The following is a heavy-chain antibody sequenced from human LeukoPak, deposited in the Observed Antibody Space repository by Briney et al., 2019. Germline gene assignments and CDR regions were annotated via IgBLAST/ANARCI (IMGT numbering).Heavy chain of an antibody. V-gene: IGHV4-39*01. D-gene: IGHD2-2*01. Sequence: SETLSLTCTVSGGSISSSSYYWGWIRQPPGKGLEWIGSIYYSGSTYYNPSLKSRVTISVDTSKNQFSLKLSSVTAADTAVYYCARHLAACTSRLRDNWFDPWGQGTLVTVSS. CDR2: IYYSGST. CDR3: ARHLAACTSRLRDNWFDP. CDR1: GGSISSSSYY. J-gene: IGHJ5*02.